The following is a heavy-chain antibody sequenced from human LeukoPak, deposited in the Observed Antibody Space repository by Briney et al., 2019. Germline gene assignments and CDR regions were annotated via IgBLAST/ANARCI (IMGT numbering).Heavy chain of an antibody. J-gene: IGHJ4*02. CDR3: ARGVDPAAYDY. D-gene: IGHD2-2*01. V-gene: IGHV4-28*03. CDR1: GYSISSSNW. CDR2: IYYGGST. Sequence: PSDTLSLTCAVSGYSISSSNWWGWIRRPPGKGLEWIGYIYYGGSTYYNPSLKSRVTMSVDTSKNQVSLKLSSVTAADTAVYYCARGVDPAAYDYWGQGTLVTVSS.